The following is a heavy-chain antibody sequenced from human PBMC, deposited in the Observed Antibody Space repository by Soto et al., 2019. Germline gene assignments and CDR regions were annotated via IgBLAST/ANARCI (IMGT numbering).Heavy chain of an antibody. CDR1: GYTFTSYA. J-gene: IGHJ5*02. CDR3: ARDWGSSIAALAGWFDP. Sequence: ASVKVSCKASGYTFTSYAMHWVRQAPGQRLEWMGWINAGNGNTKYSQKFQGRVTITRDTSASTAYMELSSLRSEDTAVYYCARDWGSSIAALAGWFDPWGQGTLVTVSS. CDR2: INAGNGNT. D-gene: IGHD6-6*01. V-gene: IGHV1-3*01.